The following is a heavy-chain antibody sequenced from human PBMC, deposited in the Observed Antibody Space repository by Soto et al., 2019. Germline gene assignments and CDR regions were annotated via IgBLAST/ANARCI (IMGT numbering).Heavy chain of an antibody. CDR3: AHIQEMATIYSYYYGMDV. CDR2: IYWDDDK. Sequence: QITLKESGPTLVKPTQTLTLTCTFSGFSLSTSGVGVGWIRQPPGKALEWLALIYWDDDKRYSPSLKSRLTINKDTSKHHVVLTMTNMDPVDTATYYCAHIQEMATIYSYYYGMDVWGQGTTVTVSS. D-gene: IGHD5-12*01. CDR1: GFSLSTSGVG. V-gene: IGHV2-5*02. J-gene: IGHJ6*02.